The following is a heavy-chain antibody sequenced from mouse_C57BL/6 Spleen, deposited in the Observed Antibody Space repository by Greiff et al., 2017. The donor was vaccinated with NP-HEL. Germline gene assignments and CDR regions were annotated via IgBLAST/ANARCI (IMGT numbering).Heavy chain of an antibody. D-gene: IGHD3-3*01. V-gene: IGHV1-54*01. CDR1: GYAFTNYL. CDR3: ARGRDEYYFDY. J-gene: IGHJ2*01. CDR2: INPGSGGT. Sequence: QVQLQQSGAELVRPGTSVKVSCKASGYAFTNYLIEWVKQRPGQGLEWIGVINPGSGGTNYNEKFKGKATLTADKSSSTAYMQLSSLTSEDSAVYFCARGRDEYYFDYWGQGTTLTVSS.